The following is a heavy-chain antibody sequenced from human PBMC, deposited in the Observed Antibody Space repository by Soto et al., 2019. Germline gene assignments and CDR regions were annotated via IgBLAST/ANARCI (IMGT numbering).Heavy chain of an antibody. Sequence: QMQLVESGGGVVQPGRSLRLSCAASGFNFSSYAMHWVRQAPGKGLEWVAVISYDGSNKYYADSVKGRFTISRDNSKNTLYLQMNSLRAEDTAVYYCARGIAAAGRVYYYYGMDVWGQGTTVTVSS. D-gene: IGHD6-13*01. CDR2: ISYDGSNK. CDR1: GFNFSSYA. CDR3: ARGIAAAGRVYYYYGMDV. V-gene: IGHV3-30-3*01. J-gene: IGHJ6*02.